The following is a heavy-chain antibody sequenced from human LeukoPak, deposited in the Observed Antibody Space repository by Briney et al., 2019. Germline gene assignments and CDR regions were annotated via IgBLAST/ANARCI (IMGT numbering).Heavy chain of an antibody. D-gene: IGHD3-9*01. CDR2: INRNGART. CDR3: AAGVRNDWYFYF. J-gene: IGHJ4*02. CDR1: GLTFDDYG. V-gene: IGHV3-20*01. Sequence: GGSLRLSCAASGLTFDDYGMSWVRQAPGKGLEWVSGINRNGARTGYGDSVKGRFTISRDNAKNSLFLQMNSLRAEDTALYHCAAGVRNDWYFYFWGQGVLVTVSS.